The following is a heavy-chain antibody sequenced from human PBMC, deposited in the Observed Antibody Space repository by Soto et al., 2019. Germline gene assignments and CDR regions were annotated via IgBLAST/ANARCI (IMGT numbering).Heavy chain of an antibody. CDR3: AKTLPKGYYYDSSGYYTDY. Sequence: PGGSLRLSCAASGFTFSSYGMHWVRQAPGKGLEWVAVISYDGSNKYYADSVKGRFTISRDNSKNTLYLQTNSLRAEDTAVYYCAKTLPKGYYYDSSGYYTDYWGQGTLVTVSS. CDR1: GFTFSSYG. D-gene: IGHD3-22*01. J-gene: IGHJ4*02. CDR2: ISYDGSNK. V-gene: IGHV3-30*18.